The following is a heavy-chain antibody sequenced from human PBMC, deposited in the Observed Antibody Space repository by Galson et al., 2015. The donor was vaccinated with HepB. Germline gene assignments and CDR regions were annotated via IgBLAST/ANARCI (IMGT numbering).Heavy chain of an antibody. CDR3: AREEQLVSEYYYYGMDV. J-gene: IGHJ6*02. CDR1: GFTFSSYG. CDR2: IWYDGSNK. V-gene: IGHV3-33*01. Sequence: SLRLSCAASGFTFSSYGMHWVRQAPGKGLEWVAVIWYDGSNKYYADTVKGRCTISRDNSKNTLYLQMNSLRAEDTAVYYCAREEQLVSEYYYYGMDVWGQGTTVTVSS. D-gene: IGHD6-6*01.